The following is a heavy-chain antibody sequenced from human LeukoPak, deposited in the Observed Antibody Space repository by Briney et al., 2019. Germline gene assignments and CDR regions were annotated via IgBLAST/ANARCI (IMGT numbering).Heavy chain of an antibody. D-gene: IGHD6-19*01. CDR3: ARHGSTSGWYRSHFDY. CDR2: IYYSGST. CDR1: GGSIDSYY. J-gene: IGHJ4*02. Sequence: PSETLSLTCTVSGGSIDSYYWGWIRQPPGKGLEWIGSIYYSGSTYYNPSLKSRVTISVDTSKNEFSLKLSSVTAADTAVYYCARHGSTSGWYRSHFDYWGQGTLVTVSS. V-gene: IGHV4-39*01.